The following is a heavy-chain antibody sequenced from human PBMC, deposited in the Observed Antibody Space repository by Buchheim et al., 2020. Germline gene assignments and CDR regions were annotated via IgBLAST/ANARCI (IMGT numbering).Heavy chain of an antibody. CDR3: ATWAFYHGVDV. D-gene: IGHD7-27*01. J-gene: IGHJ6*02. Sequence: EVQMVDSGGGLVQPGGSLRLSCAASGFNFGAYAMSWFRQAPGRGLEWLSHIRSGSTAMYYPDSVRGRFTISRDDAKNSLYLQMDSLRDDDTAVYFCATWAFYHGVDVWGQGT. CDR2: IRSGSTAM. V-gene: IGHV3-48*02. CDR1: GFNFGAYA.